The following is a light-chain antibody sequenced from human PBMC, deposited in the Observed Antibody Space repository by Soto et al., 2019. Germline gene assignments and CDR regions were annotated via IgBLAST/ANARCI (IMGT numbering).Light chain of an antibody. Sequence: DIQMTQSPSTLSGSVGDRVTITCRASQTISSWLAWYQQKPGKAPKLLIYKASTLKSGVPSRFSGSGSGTEFPLTISSRQPDDFATYYCQHYNSYSEAFGQGTKVEL. CDR3: QHYNSYSEA. V-gene: IGKV1-5*03. J-gene: IGKJ1*01. CDR1: QTISSW. CDR2: KAS.